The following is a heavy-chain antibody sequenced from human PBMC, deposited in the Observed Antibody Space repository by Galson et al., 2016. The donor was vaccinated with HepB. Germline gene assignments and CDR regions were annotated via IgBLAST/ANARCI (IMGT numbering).Heavy chain of an antibody. CDR2: VNPTDGST. D-gene: IGHD2-8*01. Sequence: SVKVSCKASGFTFTSFFMHWVRQAPGQGLEWMGMVNPTDGSTTYARDFQGRVSMTSDTSTSTVYLHLGSLRSEDTAVYYCAPIRGHFTDGFDYWGQGTLVTVS. CDR1: GFTFTSFF. CDR3: APIRGHFTDGFDY. V-gene: IGHV1-46*01. J-gene: IGHJ4*02.